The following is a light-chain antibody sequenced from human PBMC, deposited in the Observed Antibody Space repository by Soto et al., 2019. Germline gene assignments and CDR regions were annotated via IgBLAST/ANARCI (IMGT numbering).Light chain of an antibody. CDR3: CSFAGSSNLYV. Sequence: QSVLTQPASVSGSPGQSTTISCTGTTSDVGSYDLVSWYQHHPGKAPKLLIYEVSKRPSGVSDRFSGSKSGNTASLTISGLQTEDEADYYCCSFAGSSNLYVFGTGNKVTVL. CDR2: EVS. J-gene: IGLJ1*01. V-gene: IGLV2-23*02. CDR1: TSDVGSYDL.